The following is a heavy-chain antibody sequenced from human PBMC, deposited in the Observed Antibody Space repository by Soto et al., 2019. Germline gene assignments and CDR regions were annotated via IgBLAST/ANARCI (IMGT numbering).Heavy chain of an antibody. CDR1: GYSFTSYW. D-gene: IGHD2-15*01. J-gene: IGHJ3*02. CDR3: ASQHPPRIGGKRYGAFDI. V-gene: IGHV5-51*01. Sequence: GESLKISCKGSGYSFTSYWIGWVRQMPGKGLEWMGIIYPGDSDTRYSPSFQGQVTISADKSISTAYLQWSSLKASDTAMYYCASQHPPRIGGKRYGAFDIWGQGTMVTVSS. CDR2: IYPGDSDT.